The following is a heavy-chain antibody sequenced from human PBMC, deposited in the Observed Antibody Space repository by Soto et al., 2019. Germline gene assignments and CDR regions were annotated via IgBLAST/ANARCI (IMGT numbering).Heavy chain of an antibody. Sequence: QVQLVQSGAEVKKPGSSVKVSCKASGGTISIYAVNWVRQAPGQGLEWVGGSIPLFGTTNYAQKFQGRVTITADESTSTAYLGLSSLRSEDTAVYYCARVKGPRLLNYFDYWGQGTLVTVSS. CDR1: GGTISIYA. CDR3: ARVKGPRLLNYFDY. CDR2: SIPLFGTT. V-gene: IGHV1-69*01. J-gene: IGHJ4*02.